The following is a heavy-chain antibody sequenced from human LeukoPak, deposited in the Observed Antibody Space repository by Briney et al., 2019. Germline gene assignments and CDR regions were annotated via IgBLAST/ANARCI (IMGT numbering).Heavy chain of an antibody. CDR3: AKDNRRHYTSGPNPDSLH. D-gene: IGHD6-19*01. V-gene: IGHV3-9*01. CDR2: ISRNSGSI. J-gene: IGHJ4*02. Sequence: GGSLRLSCAGSGFVFNNYAMHWVRQPPGKGLEWVSGISRNSGSIDYADSVKGRFTISRDNAKNSLYPQMNSLRVEDTAFYYCAKDNRRHYTSGPNPDSLHWGQGALVTVSS. CDR1: GFVFNNYA.